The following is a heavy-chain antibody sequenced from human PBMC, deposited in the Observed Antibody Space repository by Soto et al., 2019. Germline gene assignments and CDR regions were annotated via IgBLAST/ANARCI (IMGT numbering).Heavy chain of an antibody. J-gene: IGHJ3*02. Sequence: QVQLQESGPGLVKPSQTLSLTCTVSGGSISSGGYYWSWIRQHPGKGLEWIGYIYYSGSTYYNPSLKSRVTISVDTSKNQFSLKLSSVTAADTAVYYCARDPRSGYDSSGYYYTGAFDIWGQGTLVNVSS. V-gene: IGHV4-31*03. CDR1: GGSISSGGYY. CDR3: ARDPRSGYDSSGYYYTGAFDI. CDR2: IYYSGST. D-gene: IGHD3-22*01.